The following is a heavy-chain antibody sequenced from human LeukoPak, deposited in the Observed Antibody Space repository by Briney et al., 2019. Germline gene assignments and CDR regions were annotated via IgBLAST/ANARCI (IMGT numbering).Heavy chain of an antibody. CDR1: GGSFSGYY. V-gene: IGHV4-34*01. CDR2: INHSGST. D-gene: IGHD3-10*01. Sequence: PSETLSLTCAVYGGSFSGYYWSWIRQPPGKGLEWIGEINHSGSTNYNPSLKSRVTISVDTSKNQFSLKLSSVTAADTAVYHCARAHGSPSVRLFDYWGQGTLVTVSS. CDR3: ARAHGSPSVRLFDY. J-gene: IGHJ4*02.